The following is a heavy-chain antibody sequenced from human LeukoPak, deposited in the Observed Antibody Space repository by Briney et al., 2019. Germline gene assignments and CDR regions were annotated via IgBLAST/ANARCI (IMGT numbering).Heavy chain of an antibody. CDR3: ANKYGSGSYSMWFDP. D-gene: IGHD3-10*01. V-gene: IGHV1-69*06. CDR2: IIPIFGTA. Sequence: ASVKVSCKASGGTFSSYAISWVRQAPGQGLEWMGGIIPIFGTANYAQKFQGRVTITADKSTSTAYMELSSLRSEDTAVYYCANKYGSGSYSMWFDPWGQGTLVTVSS. J-gene: IGHJ5*02. CDR1: GGTFSSYA.